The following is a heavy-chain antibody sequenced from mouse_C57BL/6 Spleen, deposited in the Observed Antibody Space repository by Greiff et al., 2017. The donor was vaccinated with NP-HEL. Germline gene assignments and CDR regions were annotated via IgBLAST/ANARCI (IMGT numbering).Heavy chain of an antibody. CDR2: IRLKSDNYAT. V-gene: IGHV6-3*01. Sequence: EVKLVESGGGLVQPGGSMKLSCVASGFTFSNYWMNWVRQSPEKGLEWVAQIRLKSDNYATHYAESVKGRFTISRDDSKSSVYLQMNTLRAEDTGIYYCTVYDGYYGGFAYWGQGTLVTVSA. J-gene: IGHJ3*01. D-gene: IGHD2-3*01. CDR1: GFTFSNYW. CDR3: TVYDGYYGGFAY.